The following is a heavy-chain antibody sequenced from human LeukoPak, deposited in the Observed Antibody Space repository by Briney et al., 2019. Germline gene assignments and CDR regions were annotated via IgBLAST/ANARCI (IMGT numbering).Heavy chain of an antibody. V-gene: IGHV4-39*07. J-gene: IGHJ4*02. D-gene: IGHD3-22*01. CDR3: AREGSGYYDSSGYYF. CDR2: IYYSGST. CDR1: GGSISSSSYY. Sequence: PSETLSLACAVSGGSISSSSYYWGWIPQPPGKGLEWIGSIYYSGSTYYNPSLKSRVTISVDTSKNQFSLQLSSVTAADTAVYYCAREGSGYYDSSGYYFWGQGTLVTVSS.